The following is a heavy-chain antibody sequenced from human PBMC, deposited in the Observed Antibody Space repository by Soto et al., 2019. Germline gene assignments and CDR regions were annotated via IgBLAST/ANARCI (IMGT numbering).Heavy chain of an antibody. J-gene: IGHJ4*02. D-gene: IGHD3-22*01. Sequence: QVQLVQSGAEVKKPGASVKVSCKASGYTFTSYYMHWVRQAPGQGLEWMGIINPSGGSTSYAQKFQGRVTMTRDTSTSTVYMELSSLRSDDTAVYYCASEYYDSSGYYLGAGLDYWGQGTLVTVSS. CDR1: GYTFTSYY. CDR2: INPSGGST. V-gene: IGHV1-46*01. CDR3: ASEYYDSSGYYLGAGLDY.